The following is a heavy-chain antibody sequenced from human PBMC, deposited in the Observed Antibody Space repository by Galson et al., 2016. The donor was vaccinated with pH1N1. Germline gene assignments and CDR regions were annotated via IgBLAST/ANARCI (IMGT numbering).Heavy chain of an antibody. J-gene: IGHJ1*01. D-gene: IGHD4/OR15-4a*01. CDR3: AKLKNDYETTAYIQH. V-gene: IGHV3-23*01. CDR1: GFTFNNHA. Sequence: LRLSCAASGFTFNNHAMTWVRQAPGKGLEWVSAITGSGMTYYADSVKGRFTISRDNSKNILYLQMNSLRAEDTAVYYCAKLKNDYETTAYIQHWGQGTLVTVSS. CDR2: ITGSGMT.